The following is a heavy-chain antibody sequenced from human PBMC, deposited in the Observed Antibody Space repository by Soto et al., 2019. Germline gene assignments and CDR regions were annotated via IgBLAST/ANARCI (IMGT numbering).Heavy chain of an antibody. Sequence: GASVKVSCKASGGTFSSYAISWVRQAPGQGLEWMGGIIPIFGTANYAQKFQGRVTITADESTSTAYMELSSLRSEDTAVYYCARDIIDYPGPSYFDYWGQGTLVTVSS. D-gene: IGHD4-17*01. V-gene: IGHV1-69*13. CDR3: ARDIIDYPGPSYFDY. CDR1: GGTFSSYA. CDR2: IIPIFGTA. J-gene: IGHJ4*02.